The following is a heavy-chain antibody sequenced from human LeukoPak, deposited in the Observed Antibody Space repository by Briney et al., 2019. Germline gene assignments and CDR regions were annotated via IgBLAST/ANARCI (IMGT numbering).Heavy chain of an antibody. V-gene: IGHV3-23*01. J-gene: IGHJ4*02. Sequence: PGGSLRLSCAASGFTFSTYAVTWVRQAPGKGLEWVSAISGDGAVSYYADSVKGRFTISRDNSKSTLYLQMNSLRAEDTAVYYCAQNRLDCTNTPCYVYWGQGTLVTVSS. D-gene: IGHD2-8*01. CDR3: AQNRLDCTNTPCYVY. CDR1: GFTFSTYA. CDR2: ISGDGAVS.